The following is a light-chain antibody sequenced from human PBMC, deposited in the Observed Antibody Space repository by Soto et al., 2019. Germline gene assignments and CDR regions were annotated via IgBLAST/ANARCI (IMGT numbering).Light chain of an antibody. J-gene: IGKJ4*01. Sequence: EIVMTQSPATLSVSPGDRATLSCRASQSVSGNLAWYQQKPGQAPRLLIYGASTRATGIPARFSGSGSGTEFTLTISSLQSADFAVYYCQQYNNWPPLTFGGGTKVEIK. CDR2: GAS. CDR3: QQYNNWPPLT. V-gene: IGKV3-15*01. CDR1: QSVSGN.